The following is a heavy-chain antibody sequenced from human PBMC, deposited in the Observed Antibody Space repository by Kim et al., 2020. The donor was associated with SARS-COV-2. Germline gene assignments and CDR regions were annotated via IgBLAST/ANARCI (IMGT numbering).Heavy chain of an antibody. CDR3: AKQGGDYGEIAVDL. CDR1: GFTFTGYT. J-gene: IGHJ2*01. Sequence: GGSLRLSCAASGFTFTGYTMTWVRQAPAKGLEWVSTIRTTGRQTYYADPVKGRVTTSTDDTKNTPYLLLNSPRADDTARYYCAKQGGDYGEIAVDLLG. CDR2: IRTTGRQT. D-gene: IGHD4-17*01. V-gene: IGHV3-23*01.